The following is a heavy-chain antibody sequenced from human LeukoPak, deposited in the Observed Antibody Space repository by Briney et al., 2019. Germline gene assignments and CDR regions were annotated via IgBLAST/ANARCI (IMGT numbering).Heavy chain of an antibody. D-gene: IGHD3-22*01. CDR3: ARDPRDYYDSSGSPYNWFDP. Sequence: PGRSLRLSCAASGFTFSSYAMHWVRQAPGKGLEWVAVISYDGSNKYYADSVKGRFTISRDNSKNTLYLQMNSLRAEDTAVYYCARDPRDYYDSSGSPYNWFDPWGQGTLVTVSS. CDR1: GFTFSSYA. CDR2: ISYDGSNK. J-gene: IGHJ5*02. V-gene: IGHV3-30-3*01.